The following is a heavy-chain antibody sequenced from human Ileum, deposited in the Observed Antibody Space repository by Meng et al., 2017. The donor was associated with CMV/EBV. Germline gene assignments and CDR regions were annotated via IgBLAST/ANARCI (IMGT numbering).Heavy chain of an antibody. J-gene: IGHJ4*02. CDR1: NSAFSDYY. D-gene: IGHD3-3*01. V-gene: IGHV4-34*01. CDR3: ARASPQRRFLSY. CDR2: INNRGST. Sequence: QVQLQQWGGGQLKPSETLSLVCAVHNSAFSDYYWTWIRQSPGKGLEWIGEINNRGSTNYNPSLKSRVTISIDTSRNQFSLKLTSMTAADTAVYYCARASPQRRFLSYWGQGTLVTVSS.